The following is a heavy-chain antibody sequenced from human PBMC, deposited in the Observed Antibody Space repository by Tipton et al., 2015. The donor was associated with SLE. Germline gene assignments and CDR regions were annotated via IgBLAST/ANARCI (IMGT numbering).Heavy chain of an antibody. Sequence: SLRLSCAASGFTVSSDYMTWVRQAPGKGLQWVSVIYSRGDTFYADSVQGRFTISRDNFKNTLYLQMNSLRLEDTALYYCASRRSYSTEDALDLWGRGTMVTFPS. V-gene: IGHV3-66*02. CDR2: IYSRGDT. CDR1: GFTVSSDY. D-gene: IGHD1-14*01. J-gene: IGHJ3*01. CDR3: ASRRSYSTEDALDL.